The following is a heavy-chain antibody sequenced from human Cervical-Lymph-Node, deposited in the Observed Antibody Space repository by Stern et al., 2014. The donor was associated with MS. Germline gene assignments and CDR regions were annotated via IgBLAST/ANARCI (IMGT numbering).Heavy chain of an antibody. V-gene: IGHV1-69*06. CDR3: AREVTMVGFDP. CDR2: IIPIFGTP. J-gene: IGHJ5*02. CDR1: GGTVSSHT. Sequence: VQLVQSGAEVKKPGSSVKVSCKASGGTVSSHTISWVRQAPGQGLEGMGGIIPIFGTPNYAQKFQGRVTITADKSTSTAYLELNSLRSDDTAVYYCAREVTMVGFDPWGQGTLVTVSS. D-gene: IGHD3-10*02.